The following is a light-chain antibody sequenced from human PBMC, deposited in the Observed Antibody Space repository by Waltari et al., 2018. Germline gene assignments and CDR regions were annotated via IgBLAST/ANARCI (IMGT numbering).Light chain of an antibody. CDR2: GAS. CDR1: QIVSTN. J-gene: IGKJ2*01. CDR3: QQYVDWPPRYT. Sequence: EIVMTQSPATLSVSPGERATLSCRASQIVSTNVAWYQQKPGQPPRLLIYGASTRASGVPARFRGSGSGTEFTLTISSLQSEDLAVYYCQQYVDWPPRYTFGQGTKLEIK. V-gene: IGKV3-15*01.